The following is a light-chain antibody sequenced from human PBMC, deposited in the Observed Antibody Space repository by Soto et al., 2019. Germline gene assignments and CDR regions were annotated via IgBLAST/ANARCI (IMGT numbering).Light chain of an antibody. CDR1: QSVTTY. Sequence: EIVLTQSPATLSLSPGERATLSCRASQSVTTYLAWYQQKPGQAPRLLIYDASNRATGIPARFSGSGSGTDFTLTISSLEPEDCAVYYCHQCANWSLTFGGGTKVEIK. V-gene: IGKV3-11*01. J-gene: IGKJ4*01. CDR2: DAS. CDR3: HQCANWSLT.